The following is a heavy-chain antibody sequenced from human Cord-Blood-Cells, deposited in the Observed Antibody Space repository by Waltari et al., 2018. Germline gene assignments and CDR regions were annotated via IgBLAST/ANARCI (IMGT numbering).Heavy chain of an antibody. CDR1: GGSISSSSYY. CDR2: IYYSGST. Sequence: QLQLQESGPGLVKPSETLSLTCAVPGGSISSSSYYWGWIRQPPGKGLEWIGSIYYSGSTYYNPSLKSRVTISVDTSKNQFSLKLSSVTAADTAVYYCARHLRETGDAFDIWGQGTMVTVSS. J-gene: IGHJ3*02. V-gene: IGHV4-39*01. CDR3: ARHLRETGDAFDI.